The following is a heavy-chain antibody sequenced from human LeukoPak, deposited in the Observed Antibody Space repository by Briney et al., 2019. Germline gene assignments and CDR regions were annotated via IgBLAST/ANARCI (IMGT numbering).Heavy chain of an antibody. CDR2: IYPGDSDT. V-gene: IGHV5-51*01. D-gene: IGHD6-19*01. CDR3: ARRGSSGWSRGPYFDY. CDR1: GYSFTSYW. Sequence: GESLKISCKGSGYSFTSYWIGWVRQMPGKGLEWMGIIYPGDSDTRYSPSFQGQVTISADKSISTAYLQWSSLKASDTAIYYCARRGSSGWSRGPYFDYWGQRTLVTVSS. J-gene: IGHJ4*02.